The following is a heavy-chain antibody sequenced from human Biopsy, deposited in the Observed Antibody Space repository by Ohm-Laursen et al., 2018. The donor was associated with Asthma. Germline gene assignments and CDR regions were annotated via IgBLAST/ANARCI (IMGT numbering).Heavy chain of an antibody. J-gene: IGHJ6*02. CDR2: TNERGVT. CDR1: PGSFSGFF. V-gene: IGHV4-34*01. CDR3: ARGPELDV. Sequence: GTLSLTCAVYPGSFSGFFWTWIRQSPGKGLEWIGETNERGVTNNNPSLKSRVIISIDTYWNRVSLKLTSVTAADTAVYYCARGPELDVWGQGTTVTVS.